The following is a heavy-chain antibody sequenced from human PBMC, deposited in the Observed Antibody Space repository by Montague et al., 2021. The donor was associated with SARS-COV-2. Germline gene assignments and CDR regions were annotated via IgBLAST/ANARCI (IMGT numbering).Heavy chain of an antibody. Sequence: TLSLTGTVSGGSISSGSYYWSWIRQPAGKGLEWIGRIYTSGTTDYSFSLKSRATISVDTSKNQFSLKLTSVTAADTAVYYCARAHSGSWAHLDNWGQGSLVTVSS. CDR2: IYTSGTT. D-gene: IGHD5-12*01. J-gene: IGHJ4*02. V-gene: IGHV4-61*02. CDR3: ARAHSGSWAHLDN. CDR1: GGSISSGSYY.